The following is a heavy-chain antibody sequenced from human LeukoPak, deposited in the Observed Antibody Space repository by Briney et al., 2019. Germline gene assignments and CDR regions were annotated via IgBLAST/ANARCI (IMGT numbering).Heavy chain of an antibody. CDR3: ARGNIVLMVYARGYWFDP. D-gene: IGHD2-8*01. J-gene: IGHJ5*02. Sequence: SETLSLTCTVSGGSISSYYWSWIRQPPGKGLEWIGYIYYSGSTNYNPSLKSRVTISVDTSKNQFSLKLSSVTAADTAVYYCARGNIVLMVYARGYWFDPWGQGTLVTVSS. CDR1: GGSISSYY. CDR2: IYYSGST. V-gene: IGHV4-59*12.